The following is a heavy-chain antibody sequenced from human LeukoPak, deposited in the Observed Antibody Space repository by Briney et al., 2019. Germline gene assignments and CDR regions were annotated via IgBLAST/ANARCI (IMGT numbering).Heavy chain of an antibody. J-gene: IGHJ4*02. CDR3: AKGDCGGTCLLIDN. CDR1: GFTFSGYA. CDR2: ITGSGATT. Sequence: GGSLRLSCAASGFTFSGYAMSWVRQAPGKGLEWVSLITGSGATTYYADSVRGRFTVSRDNSKNTLYLQMNSLRAEDTAVYFCAKGDCGGTCLLIDNWGQGTLVSASS. D-gene: IGHD2-15*01. V-gene: IGHV3-23*01.